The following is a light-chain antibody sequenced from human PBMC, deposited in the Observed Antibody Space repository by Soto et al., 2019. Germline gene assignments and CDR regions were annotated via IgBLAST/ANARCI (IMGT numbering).Light chain of an antibody. Sequence: QSALTQPASVSGSPGQSITISCTGTSSDIGGFNYVSWYRQHPGKAPKLMIYEVTNRPSGVSNRFSGSKSGNTASLTVSGLQAEDEADYYCSSYTSSSTPGVFGTGTKVPVL. J-gene: IGLJ1*01. V-gene: IGLV2-14*01. CDR1: SSDIGGFNY. CDR3: SSYTSSSTPGV. CDR2: EVT.